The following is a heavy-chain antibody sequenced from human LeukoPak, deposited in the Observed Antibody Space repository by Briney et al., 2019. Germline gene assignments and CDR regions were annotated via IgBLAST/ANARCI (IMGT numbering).Heavy chain of an antibody. CDR1: GFTFSDYW. Sequence: GGSLRLSRAASGFTFSDYWMHWVHQAPGKGLVWVSRINIDGSDTTYADSVKGRFTISRDNAKSTLYLQMNSLRVEDTAVYFCARDRSPTNGGFDYWGQGTLVTVSS. CDR3: ARDRSPTNGGFDY. D-gene: IGHD7-27*01. J-gene: IGHJ4*02. V-gene: IGHV3-74*01. CDR2: INIDGSDT.